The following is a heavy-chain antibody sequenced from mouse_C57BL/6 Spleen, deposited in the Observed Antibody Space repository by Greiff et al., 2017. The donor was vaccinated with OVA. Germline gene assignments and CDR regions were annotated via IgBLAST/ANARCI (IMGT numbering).Heavy chain of an antibody. V-gene: IGHV1-82*01. J-gene: IGHJ2*01. CDR2: IYPGDGDT. D-gene: IGHD1-1*01. CDR1: GYAFSSSW. CDR3: ARGDYGSTSFDC. Sequence: QVQLKQSGPELVKPGASVKISCKASGYAFSSSWMNWVKQRPGKGLEWIGRIYPGDGDTNYNGKFKGKATLTADKSSSTAYMQLSSLTSEDSAVYFCARGDYGSTSFDCWGQGTTLTVSS.